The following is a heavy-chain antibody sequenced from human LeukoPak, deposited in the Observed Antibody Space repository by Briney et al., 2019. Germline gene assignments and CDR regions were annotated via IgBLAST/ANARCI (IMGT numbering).Heavy chain of an antibody. Sequence: AGSLRLSCAASGFTFRSYEMNWVRQAPGQGLEWVSYISTTGSAMYYADSVKGRFTTSRDNAKNSLHLQMNSLRAEDTAVYYCARDRGPEPDYWGQGTLVTVSS. CDR3: ARDRGPEPDY. D-gene: IGHD3-10*01. CDR2: ISTTGSAM. J-gene: IGHJ4*02. CDR1: GFTFRSYE. V-gene: IGHV3-48*03.